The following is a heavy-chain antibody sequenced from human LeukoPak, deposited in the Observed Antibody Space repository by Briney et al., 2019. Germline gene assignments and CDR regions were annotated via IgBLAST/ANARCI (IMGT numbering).Heavy chain of an antibody. J-gene: IGHJ6*03. CDR3: ASEGSQDTFYYMDV. CDR2: IYYTGSA. CDR1: DVSITTSSYY. V-gene: IGHV4-39*01. Sequence: PSETLSLPCTVSDVSITTSSYYWAWIRQPPGKGLEWIGSIYYTGSAYYNPSLKSRVTMSVDTSKNMFTLRLTSVTATDTAVYYCASEGSQDTFYYMDVWGKGSTVTVSS.